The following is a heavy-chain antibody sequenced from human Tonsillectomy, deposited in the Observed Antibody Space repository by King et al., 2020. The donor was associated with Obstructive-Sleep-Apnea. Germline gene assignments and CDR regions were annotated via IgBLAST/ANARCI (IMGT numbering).Heavy chain of an antibody. V-gene: IGHV4-59*08. CDR1: GGSISSYY. Sequence: QLQESGPGLVKPSETLSLTCTVSGGSISSYYWSWIRHPPGKGLEWIGYNYYRGSTNYNPSLKSRVTISVETSKNQFSLKLSSVTAADTAVYYCARPRRDGYNYDAFDIWGQGTMVTVSS. CDR3: ARPRRDGYNYDAFDI. D-gene: IGHD5-24*01. CDR2: NYYRGST. J-gene: IGHJ3*02.